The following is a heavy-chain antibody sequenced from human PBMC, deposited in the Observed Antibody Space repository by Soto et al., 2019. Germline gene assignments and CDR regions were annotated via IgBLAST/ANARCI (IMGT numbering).Heavy chain of an antibody. CDR2: IDPCDSYT. V-gene: IGHV5-10-1*01. J-gene: IGHJ6*02. CDR1: GYSFTSHW. Sequence: PGESLKISCNGSGYSFTSHWINWVRQMPGKRRAWMGRIDPCDSYTNYRPSFHGHVTLSADKSLSTAYLQSSSLKPSDTAKYYCATVTVVVPAATEYYYYGMDVWGQGTTVTVSS. D-gene: IGHD2-2*01. CDR3: ATVTVVVPAATEYYYYGMDV.